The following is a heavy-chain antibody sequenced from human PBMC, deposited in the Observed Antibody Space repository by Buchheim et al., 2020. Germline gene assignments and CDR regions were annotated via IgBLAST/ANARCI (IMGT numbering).Heavy chain of an antibody. CDR1: GFTFSSYW. V-gene: IGHV3-74*01. J-gene: IGHJ2*01. D-gene: IGHD2-21*02. Sequence: EVQLVESGGGLVQPGGSLRLSCAASGFTFSSYWMHWVRQAPGKGLVWVSRINSDGSSTSYADSVKGRFTIYRDNAKNTLYLQMNSLRAEDTAVYYCASAYCGGDCYSSWYFDLWGRGTL. CDR2: INSDGSST. CDR3: ASAYCGGDCYSSWYFDL.